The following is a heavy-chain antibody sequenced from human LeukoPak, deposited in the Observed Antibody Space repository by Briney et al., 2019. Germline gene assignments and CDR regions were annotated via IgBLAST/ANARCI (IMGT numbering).Heavy chain of an antibody. Sequence: SETLSLTCTVSGGSISSSSYYWGWIRQPPGKGLEWIGSIYYSGSTYYNPSLKSRVTISVDTSKNQFSLKLSSVTAADTAVYYCARDPLSPEEWELLPFDYWGQGTLVTVSS. D-gene: IGHD1-26*01. CDR2: IYYSGST. CDR1: GGSISSSSYY. J-gene: IGHJ4*02. V-gene: IGHV4-39*07. CDR3: ARDPLSPEEWELLPFDY.